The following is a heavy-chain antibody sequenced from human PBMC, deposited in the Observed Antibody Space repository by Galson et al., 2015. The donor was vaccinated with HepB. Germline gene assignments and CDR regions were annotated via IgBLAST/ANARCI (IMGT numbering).Heavy chain of an antibody. V-gene: IGHV3-11*01. CDR3: AKQNADYGDYGALD. J-gene: IGHJ4*02. CDR2: ITSSGNTI. CDR1: GFRFSDYY. D-gene: IGHD4-17*01. Sequence: SLRLSCAPSGFRFSDYYMTWVRQAPGKGLEWLSYITSSGNTIYYADSVKGRFTVSRDNAKNSLYPQMNSLRVEDTAVYYCAKQNADYGDYGALDWGQGTLVTVSS.